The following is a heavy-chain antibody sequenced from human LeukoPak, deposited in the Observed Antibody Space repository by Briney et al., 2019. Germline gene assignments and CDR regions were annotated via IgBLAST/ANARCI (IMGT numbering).Heavy chain of an antibody. J-gene: IGHJ5*02. D-gene: IGHD2-15*01. Sequence: GASVTVSFTCSGYTFTDYYIDWVRQAPGQGLEWMGWINPNSGGKNYAYKFQVRVTITTDTSTSTAYMELWILRFDDTAVYFCARYWNCSAGSCIDCFDPWGQGTLVTVSS. CDR1: GYTFTDYY. CDR2: INPNSGGK. CDR3: ARYWNCSAGSCIDCFDP. V-gene: IGHV1-2*07.